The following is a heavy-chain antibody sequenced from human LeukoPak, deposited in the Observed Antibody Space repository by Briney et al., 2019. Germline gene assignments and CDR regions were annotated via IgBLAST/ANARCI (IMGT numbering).Heavy chain of an antibody. Sequence: SGGSLRLSWAASGFTFSSYWMSWVRQAPGKGLEWGANIKQDGSEIYYVDSVKGRFTISRDNAKNSLYLQMNSLRAEDTAVYYCARGGVGSSSWYYFDYWGQGTLVTVSS. D-gene: IGHD6-13*01. CDR2: IKQDGSEI. CDR1: GFTFSSYW. CDR3: ARGGVGSSSWYYFDY. J-gene: IGHJ4*02. V-gene: IGHV3-7*01.